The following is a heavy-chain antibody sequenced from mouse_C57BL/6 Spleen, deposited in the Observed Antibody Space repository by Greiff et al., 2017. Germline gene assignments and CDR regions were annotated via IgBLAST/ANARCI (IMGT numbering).Heavy chain of an antibody. CDR3: ASLLLRSWYFDV. J-gene: IGHJ1*03. D-gene: IGHD1-1*01. Sequence: QVQLQQSGPGLVQPSQSLSITCTVSGFSLTSYGVHWVRQSPGKGLEWLGVIWSGGSTDYNAAFISRLSISKDNSKSQVFFKMNSLQADDTAIYYCASLLLRSWYFDVWGTGTTVTVSS. CDR1: GFSLTSYG. CDR2: IWSGGST. V-gene: IGHV2-2*01.